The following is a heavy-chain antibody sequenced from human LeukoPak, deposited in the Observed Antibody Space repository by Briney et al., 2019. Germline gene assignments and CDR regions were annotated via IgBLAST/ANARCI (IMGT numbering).Heavy chain of an antibody. V-gene: IGHV3-23*01. CDR3: AKWDTYYDSSGYYFY. CDR1: GFTFSSSE. J-gene: IGHJ4*02. Sequence: GGSLRLSCAVSGFTFSSSEMNWVRQAPGKGLEWVSAISGSGGSTYYADSVKGRFTISRDNSKNTLYLQMNSLRAEDTAVYYCAKWDTYYDSSGYYFYWGQGTLVTVSS. D-gene: IGHD3-22*01. CDR2: ISGSGGST.